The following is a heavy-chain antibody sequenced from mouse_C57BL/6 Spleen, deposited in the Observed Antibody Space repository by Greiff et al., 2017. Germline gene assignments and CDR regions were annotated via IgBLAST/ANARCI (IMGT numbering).Heavy chain of an antibody. J-gene: IGHJ2*01. Sequence: EVQLQQSGPGLVKPSQSLSLTCSVTGYSITSGYYWNWIRQFPGNKLEWMGYISYDGSNNYNPSLKNRISITRDTSKNQFFLKLNSVTTEDTATYYCARGSGDPYFDYWGQGTTLTVSS. CDR1: GYSITSGYY. D-gene: IGHD2-13*01. V-gene: IGHV3-6*01. CDR2: ISYDGSN. CDR3: ARGSGDPYFDY.